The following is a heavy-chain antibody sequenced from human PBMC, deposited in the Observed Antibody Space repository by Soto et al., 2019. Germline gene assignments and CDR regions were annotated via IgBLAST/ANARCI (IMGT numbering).Heavy chain of an antibody. CDR2: IKSKTNGETI. J-gene: IGHJ6*02. CDR1: GFTFSDAW. CDR3: ATGGLNYYYYGMDV. V-gene: IGHV3-15*07. D-gene: IGHD3-16*01. Sequence: SLRLSCAASGFTFSDAWMNWVRQAPGKGLEWVGRIKSKTNGETIDYAAPVKGRFSISRDDSENKVYLQMNSLKTEDTAVYYCATGGLNYYYYGMDVWGLGTTVTVSS.